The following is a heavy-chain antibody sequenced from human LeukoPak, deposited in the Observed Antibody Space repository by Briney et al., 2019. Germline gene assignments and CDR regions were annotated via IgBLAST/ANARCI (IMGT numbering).Heavy chain of an antibody. Sequence: PSETLSLTCTVSGGSISSYYWSWIRQPPGKGLEWIGYIYYSGSTNYNPSLKSRVTISVDTSKNQFSLKLSSVTAADTAVYYCARASDCSGGSCYGLNYYYYYMDVWGKGTTVTVSS. CDR2: IYYSGST. V-gene: IGHV4-59*01. CDR1: GGSISSYY. D-gene: IGHD2-15*01. J-gene: IGHJ6*03. CDR3: ARASDCSGGSCYGLNYYYYYMDV.